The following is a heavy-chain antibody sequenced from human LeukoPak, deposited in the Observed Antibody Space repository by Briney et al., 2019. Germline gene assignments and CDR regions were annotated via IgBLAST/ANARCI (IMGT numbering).Heavy chain of an antibody. CDR1: GYTFTSYD. Sequence: ASVKVSCKASGYTFTSYDINWVRQAPGQGLEWMGWMNPSSGSTDSARKFQGRVTMTGNTSISTAYMELNSVRSEDTAVYYCAKVRGYCSSTSCYGPLDYWGQGTLVTVSS. CDR2: MNPSSGST. J-gene: IGHJ4*02. CDR3: AKVRGYCSSTSCYGPLDY. D-gene: IGHD2-2*01. V-gene: IGHV1-8*01.